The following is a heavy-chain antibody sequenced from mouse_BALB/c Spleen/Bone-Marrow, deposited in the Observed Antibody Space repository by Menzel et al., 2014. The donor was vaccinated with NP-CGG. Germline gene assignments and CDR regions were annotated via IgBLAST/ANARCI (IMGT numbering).Heavy chain of an antibody. Sequence: VKVVESGPELVKPGASVKISCKASGYAFSSSWMNWVKQRPGQGLEWIGRIYPGDGDTNYNGKFKGKATLTADKSFSTAYMQLSSLTSVDSAVYFCARSYYGSSYYFDYWGQGTTLTVSS. CDR2: IYPGDGDT. J-gene: IGHJ2*01. V-gene: IGHV1-82*01. CDR1: GYAFSSSW. D-gene: IGHD1-1*01. CDR3: ARSYYGSSYYFDY.